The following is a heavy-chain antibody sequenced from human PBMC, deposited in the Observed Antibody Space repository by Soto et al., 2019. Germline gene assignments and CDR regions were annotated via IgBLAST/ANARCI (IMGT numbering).Heavy chain of an antibody. D-gene: IGHD6-6*01. J-gene: IGHJ6*02. Sequence: QVQLVESGGGVVQPGRSLRLSCAASGFTFSSYAMHWVRQAPGKGLEWVAVISYDGSNKYYADSVKGRFTISRDNSKNTLHLQINHLRAEDTAVYYCAREPIAARRYYYGMDVWGQGTTVTVSS. CDR3: AREPIAARRYYYGMDV. CDR2: ISYDGSNK. CDR1: GFTFSSYA. V-gene: IGHV3-30-3*01.